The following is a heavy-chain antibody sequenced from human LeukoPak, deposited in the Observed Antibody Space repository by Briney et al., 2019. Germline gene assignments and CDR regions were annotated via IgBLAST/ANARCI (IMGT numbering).Heavy chain of an antibody. J-gene: IGHJ4*02. CDR1: GGSMSNYY. V-gene: IGHV4-4*07. CDR3: VRDGTGDSSGWHL. CDR2: IHIRGST. D-gene: IGHD6-19*01. Sequence: SETLSLTCTVSGGSMSNYYWSWIRQPPGKGLEWIGRIHIRGSTDYSPSLKSRVSMSVDTSKNQFFLRLRSVTAADTAVYYCVRDGTGDSSGWHLWGQGTLVTVSS.